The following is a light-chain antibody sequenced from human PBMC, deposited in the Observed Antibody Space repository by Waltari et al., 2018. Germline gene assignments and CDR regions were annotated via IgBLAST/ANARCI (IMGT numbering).Light chain of an antibody. CDR3: ATWDDSLSAWV. CDR2: RKN. Sequence: QSVLTQPPSASGTPGQRATIPCSGRSSNIGSNFVYWYQQLPGTAPKLPIYRKNQRPSGVPDRFSGSKSGTSASLAISGLRSEDEADYYCATWDDSLSAWVFGGGTKLTVL. CDR1: SSNIGSNF. J-gene: IGLJ3*02. V-gene: IGLV1-47*01.